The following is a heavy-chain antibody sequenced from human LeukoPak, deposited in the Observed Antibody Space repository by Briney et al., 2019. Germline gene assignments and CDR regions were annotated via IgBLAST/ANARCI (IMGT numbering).Heavy chain of an antibody. D-gene: IGHD2-2*01. Sequence: PPETLSLTCAVYGGSFSGYYWSWIRQPPGKGLEWIGEINHSGSTNYNPSLKSRVTISVDTSKNQFSPKLSSVTAADTAVYYCARGGGDCSSTSCYLFDYWGQGTLVTVSS. V-gene: IGHV4-34*01. CDR3: ARGGGDCSSTSCYLFDY. J-gene: IGHJ4*02. CDR1: GGSFSGYY. CDR2: INHSGST.